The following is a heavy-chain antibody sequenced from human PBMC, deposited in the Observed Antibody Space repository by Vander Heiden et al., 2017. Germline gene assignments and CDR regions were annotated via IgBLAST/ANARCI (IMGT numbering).Heavy chain of an antibody. V-gene: IGHV3-33*01. CDR3: AGQIAVAGTLDY. Sequence: VQLVESGGGVVQPGRSLRLSCAASGFTFRSYGMHWVRQAPGKGLGWVAVIWYDGSNKYYADSVKGRFTISRDNSKNTLYLQMNSLRAEDTAVYYCAGQIAVAGTLDYWGQGTLVTVSS. D-gene: IGHD6-19*01. CDR1: GFTFRSYG. J-gene: IGHJ4*02. CDR2: IWYDGSNK.